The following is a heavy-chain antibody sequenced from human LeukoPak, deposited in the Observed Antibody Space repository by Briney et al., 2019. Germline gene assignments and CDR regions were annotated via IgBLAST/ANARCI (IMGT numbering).Heavy chain of an antibody. J-gene: IGHJ4*02. V-gene: IGHV3-7*03. CDR1: GFSFSYYW. CDR3: ARGGSVMFDQ. Sequence: GGSLRHSCGASGFSFSYYWMSWARQAPGKGLEWVARVKGDGSEKSYVDSVKGRFTISRDNAKNSLFLQMDNLRADDTAVYYCARGGSVMFDQWGQGTQVTVSS. CDR2: VKGDGSEK. D-gene: IGHD2-21*01.